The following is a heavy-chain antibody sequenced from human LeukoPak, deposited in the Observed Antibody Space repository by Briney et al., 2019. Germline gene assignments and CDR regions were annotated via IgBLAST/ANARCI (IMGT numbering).Heavy chain of an antibody. CDR2: IYHSGST. V-gene: IGHV4-30-2*02. J-gene: IGHJ2*01. D-gene: IGHD6-6*01. CDR1: GGSISSGGYS. Sequence: PSETLSLTCAVSGGSISSGGYSWSWVRQPPGKGLEWIGYIYHSGSTNYSPSLKSRVTISLDTSKNQFSLKLTSVTAADTAVYYCTRGEAPGEDFDLWGRGTLVSVSS. CDR3: TRGEAPGEDFDL.